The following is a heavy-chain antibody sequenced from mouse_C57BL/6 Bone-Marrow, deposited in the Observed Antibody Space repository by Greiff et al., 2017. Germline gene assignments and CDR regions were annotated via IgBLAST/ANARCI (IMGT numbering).Heavy chain of an antibody. CDR2: IDPSDSYT. D-gene: IGHD2-2*01. V-gene: IGHV1-69*01. J-gene: IGHJ3*01. Sequence: QVQLKQPGAELVMPGASVKLSCKASGYTFTSYWMHWVKQRPGQGLEWIGEIDPSDSYTNYNQKFKGKSTLTVDKSSSTAYMQLSSLTSEDSAVYYCAGSTMVTRGFAYWGQGTLVTVSA. CDR1: GYTFTSYW. CDR3: AGSTMVTRGFAY.